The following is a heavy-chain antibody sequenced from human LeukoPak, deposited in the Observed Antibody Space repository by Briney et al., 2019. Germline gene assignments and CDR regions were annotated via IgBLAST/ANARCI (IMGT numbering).Heavy chain of an antibody. J-gene: IGHJ3*01. CDR2: INWSSGVI. D-gene: IGHD5-18*01. CDR1: GLTFNDYA. V-gene: IGHV3-9*01. CDR3: AKDMAVPTAPRVYAFDV. Sequence: GGSLTLSCAASGLTFNDYAMHWLRQLPGKGLEWVGGINWSSGVIAYRASVKGRSTISRDNAKNSLYLQLNSLRFEDTALYYCAKDMAVPTAPRVYAFDVWGQGALVSVSS.